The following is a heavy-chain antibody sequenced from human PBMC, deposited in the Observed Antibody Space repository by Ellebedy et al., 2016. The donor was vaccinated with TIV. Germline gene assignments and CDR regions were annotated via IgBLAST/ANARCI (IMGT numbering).Heavy chain of an antibody. CDR2: ISSSGVST. V-gene: IGHV3-23*01. Sequence: GESLKISXAASGFTFSSYPMSWVRQAPGKGLEWVSAISSSGVSTYYADSVKGRFTISRDNSKNTLYLQMNSLRAEDTAVYYCAKGVLFRLGAEGWGQGTLVTVSS. J-gene: IGHJ4*02. CDR1: GFTFSSYP. CDR3: AKGVLFRLGAEG. D-gene: IGHD3-16*01.